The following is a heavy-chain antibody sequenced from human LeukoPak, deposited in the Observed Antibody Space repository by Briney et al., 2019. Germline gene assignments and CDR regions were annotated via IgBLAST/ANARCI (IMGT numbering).Heavy chain of an antibody. CDR3: ARGADDYVWGSYRYLYYFDY. CDR2: IYYSGST. J-gene: IGHJ4*02. CDR1: GGSISSSSYY. Sequence: KASETLSLTCTVSGGSISSSSYYWGWIRQPPGKGLEWIGSIYYSGSTYYNPSLKSRVTISVDTSKNQFSLKLSSVTAADTAVYYCARGADDYVWGSYRYLYYFDYWGQGTLVTVSS. D-gene: IGHD3-16*02. V-gene: IGHV4-39*07.